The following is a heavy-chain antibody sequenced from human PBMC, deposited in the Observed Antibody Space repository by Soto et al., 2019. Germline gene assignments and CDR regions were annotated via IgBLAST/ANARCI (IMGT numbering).Heavy chain of an antibody. CDR1: GFTFRKYA. Sequence: PGGSLRLSCAATGFTFRKYAMSWVRQAPGKGLEWVSTISGTGGGTYYADAVKGRFAISRDNSKGTVDLQMNSLRVEDTATYYCAKEGSGVRGIIVSLIYDYWGQGVLVTVSS. CDR3: AKEGSGVRGIIVSLIYDY. V-gene: IGHV3-23*01. D-gene: IGHD3-10*01. CDR2: ISGTGGGT. J-gene: IGHJ4*02.